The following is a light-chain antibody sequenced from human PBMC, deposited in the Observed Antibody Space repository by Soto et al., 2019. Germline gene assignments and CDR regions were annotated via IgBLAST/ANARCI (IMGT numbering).Light chain of an antibody. V-gene: IGKV3-20*01. Sequence: ETVLTQSPGTLSLSPGDRATLSCPASQNVYSNFVGWYQQRPGQAPRLLIYGTSTRATDIPDRFSGSGSGTDFTLTISRLEPDDFAVYFCHQYGNSPLTFGPGTKVDF. CDR1: QNVYSNF. J-gene: IGKJ3*01. CDR3: HQYGNSPLT. CDR2: GTS.